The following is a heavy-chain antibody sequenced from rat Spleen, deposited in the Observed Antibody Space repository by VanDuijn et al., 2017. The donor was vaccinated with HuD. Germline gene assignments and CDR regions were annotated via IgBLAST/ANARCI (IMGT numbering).Heavy chain of an antibody. D-gene: IGHD2-7*01. Sequence: EVQLVESGGGLVQPGRSMKLSCAALGFTFSNYYMAWVRQAPTKGLEWVASITNAAGKVHYPDSVKGRFTISRDTAQNILYLQMNSPRSEDTATYYCARQGYLRDWYFDFWGPGTMVTVSS. CDR3: ARQGYLRDWYFDF. CDR1: GFTFSNYY. CDR2: ITNAAGKV. V-gene: IGHV5-25*01. J-gene: IGHJ1*01.